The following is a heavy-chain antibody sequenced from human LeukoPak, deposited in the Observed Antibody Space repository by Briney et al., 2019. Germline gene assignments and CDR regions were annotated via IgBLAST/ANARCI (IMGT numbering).Heavy chain of an antibody. CDR1: GGSFSGYY. CDR3: ARGPRYFDWFRPYYGMDV. J-gene: IGHJ6*02. V-gene: IGHV4-34*01. Sequence: SETLSLTCAVYGGSFSGYYWSWIRQPPGKGLEWIGEINHSGSTNYNPSLKSRVTISVDTSKNQLSLKLSSVTAADTAVYYCARGPRYFDWFRPYYGMDVWGQGTTVTVSS. CDR2: INHSGST. D-gene: IGHD3-9*01.